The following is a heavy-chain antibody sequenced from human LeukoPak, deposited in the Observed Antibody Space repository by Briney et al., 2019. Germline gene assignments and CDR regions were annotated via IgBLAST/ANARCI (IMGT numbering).Heavy chain of an antibody. J-gene: IGHJ4*02. Sequence: PGGSLRLSCAASSFTFRSYGMHWVRQAPGKGLEWVAVISNDANNENYADSVKGRFTISRDNSQNTLYLQMNSLRVEDAAVYYCAKDRHPARTDGYYFDYWGQGTLVTVSS. D-gene: IGHD5-24*01. CDR3: AKDRHPARTDGYYFDY. CDR2: ISNDANNE. V-gene: IGHV3-30*18. CDR1: SFTFRSYG.